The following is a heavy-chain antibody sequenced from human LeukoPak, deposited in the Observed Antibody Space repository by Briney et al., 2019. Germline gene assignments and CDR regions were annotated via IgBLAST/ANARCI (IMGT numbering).Heavy chain of an antibody. CDR3: ASATGTTGDPMGPFDY. Sequence: ASVKVSCKASGYTFTSYYIHWVRQAPGQGLEWMGLINPSGGSTNYAQKFQGRVTMTRDTSTSTAYMELSSLRSEDTAVYYCASATGTTGDPMGPFDYWGQGTLVTVSS. CDR1: GYTFTSYY. V-gene: IGHV1-46*01. CDR2: INPSGGST. D-gene: IGHD1-1*01. J-gene: IGHJ4*02.